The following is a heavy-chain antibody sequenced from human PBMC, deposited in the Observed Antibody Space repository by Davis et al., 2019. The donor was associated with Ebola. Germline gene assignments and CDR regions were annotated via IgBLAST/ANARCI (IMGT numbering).Heavy chain of an antibody. Sequence: GESLKISCTVSGFSFSNNWMTWVRQVPGKGLVWVSSINRDGTTTTYADSVKGRFTVSRDNAKNALYLQMNSLKAEDTADYFCATSESFFDYAAYFHYWGQGTLLTVSS. D-gene: IGHD2-2*01. CDR1: GFSFSNNW. J-gene: IGHJ4*02. V-gene: IGHV3-74*01. CDR2: INRDGTTT. CDR3: ATSESFFDYAAYFHY.